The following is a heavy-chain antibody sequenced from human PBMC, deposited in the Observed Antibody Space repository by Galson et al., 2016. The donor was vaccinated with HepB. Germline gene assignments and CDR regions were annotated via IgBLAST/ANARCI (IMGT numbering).Heavy chain of an antibody. Sequence: SLRLSCAVSGSMFSSSDMSWVRQAPGQGLEWVSHIGSSGVITYYADSVRGRFTISRDNSKSTLYLQMHSLRDEDTAVYYCAGVWIWGQGTKVTVSS. CDR2: IGSSGVIT. CDR3: AGVWI. V-gene: IGHV3-23*01. D-gene: IGHD3-16*01. J-gene: IGHJ3*02. CDR1: GSMFSSSD.